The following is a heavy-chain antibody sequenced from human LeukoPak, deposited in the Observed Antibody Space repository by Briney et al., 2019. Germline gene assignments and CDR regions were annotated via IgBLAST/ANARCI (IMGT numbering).Heavy chain of an antibody. Sequence: ASVKVSCKASGYTVTSYGISWVRQAPGQGLEWMGWISAYNGNTNYAQKLQGRVTMTTDTSTSTAYMELRSLRSDDTAVYYCARGRSGYDNYYYYGMDVWGKGTTVTVSS. CDR2: ISAYNGNT. D-gene: IGHD5-12*01. V-gene: IGHV1-18*04. CDR1: GYTVTSYG. J-gene: IGHJ6*04. CDR3: ARGRSGYDNYYYYGMDV.